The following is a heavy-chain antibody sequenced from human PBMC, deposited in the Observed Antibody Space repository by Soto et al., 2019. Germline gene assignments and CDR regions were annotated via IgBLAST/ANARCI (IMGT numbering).Heavy chain of an antibody. CDR3: ASYLAYCGGDCYSPNWYFDL. J-gene: IGHJ2*01. CDR1: GGSISSYY. CDR2: IYYSGST. Sequence: QVQLQESGPGLVKPSETLSLTCTVSGGSISSYYWSWIRQPPGKGLEWIGYIYYSGSTNYNPSLKSRVTISVDPSXTQGSXXLSSVTAADTAVYYCASYLAYCGGDCYSPNWYFDLWGRGTLVTVSS. D-gene: IGHD2-21*02. V-gene: IGHV4-59*08.